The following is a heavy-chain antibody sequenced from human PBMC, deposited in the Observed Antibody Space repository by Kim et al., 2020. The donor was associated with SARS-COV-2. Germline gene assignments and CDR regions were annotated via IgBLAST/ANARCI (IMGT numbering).Heavy chain of an antibody. CDR1: GFTFSSYS. D-gene: IGHD6-13*01. CDR2: ISSSSSYI. V-gene: IGHV3-21*04. Sequence: GGSLRLSCAASGFTFSSYSMNWVRQAPGKGLEWVSSISSSSSYIYYADSVKGRFTISRDNAKNSLYLQMNSLRAEDTAVYYCARDSSYSSSWLGVGATPRWFDPWGQGTLVTVSS. CDR3: ARDSSYSSSWLGVGATPRWFDP. J-gene: IGHJ5*02.